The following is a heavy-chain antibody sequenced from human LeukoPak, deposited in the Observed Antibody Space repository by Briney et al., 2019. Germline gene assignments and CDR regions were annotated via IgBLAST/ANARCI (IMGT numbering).Heavy chain of an antibody. D-gene: IGHD6-19*01. J-gene: IGHJ4*02. CDR2: ISAYNGNT. CDR3: AREASVAGLFYYFDY. CDR1: GYTFTSYG. Sequence: ASVKDSCKASGYTFTSYGTSWVRQAPGQGLEWMGWISAYNGNTNYAQKLQGRVTMTTDTSTSTAYMELRSLRSDDTAVYYCAREASVAGLFYYFDYWGQGTLVTVSS. V-gene: IGHV1-18*01.